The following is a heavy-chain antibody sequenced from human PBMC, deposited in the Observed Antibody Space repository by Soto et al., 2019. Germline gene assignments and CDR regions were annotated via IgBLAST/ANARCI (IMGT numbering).Heavy chain of an antibody. V-gene: IGHV4-4*02. J-gene: IGHJ6*04. Sequence: QVQLQESGPGLVKPSGTLSLTCAVSGGSISSSNWWSWVRHPQGNGLEWIGDIYHSVSTNYNPSLKIRVTITVDKSMNKFALQLSTVTAADTAVYYWASLPGPYYYGMDGWDKGTTVTVSS. CDR3: ASLPGPYYYGMDG. CDR2: IYHSVST. D-gene: IGHD7-27*01. CDR1: GGSISSSNW.